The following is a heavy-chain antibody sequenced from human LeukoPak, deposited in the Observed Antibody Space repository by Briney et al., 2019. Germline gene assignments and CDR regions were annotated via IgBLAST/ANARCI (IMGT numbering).Heavy chain of an antibody. CDR2: ISGSGGST. CDR1: GFTFSSYA. Sequence: PGGSLRLSCAASGFTFSSYAMSWVRQAPGKGLEWVSAISGSGGSTYYADSVKGRFTISRDNSKNTLYLQMNSLRAEDTAVYYCAKARSFSVTTALDYWGQGTLVTVSS. J-gene: IGHJ4*02. CDR3: AKARSFSVTTALDY. D-gene: IGHD4-17*01. V-gene: IGHV3-23*01.